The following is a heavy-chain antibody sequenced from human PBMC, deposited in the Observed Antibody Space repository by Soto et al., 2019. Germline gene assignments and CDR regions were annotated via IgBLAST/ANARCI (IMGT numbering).Heavy chain of an antibody. CDR3: ARGTRVRGIITNFDY. CDR1: GYTFTSFG. D-gene: IGHD3-10*01. CDR2: ITAYSGDT. Sequence: QVQLVQSGAEVKKPGASVKVSCKTSGYTFTSFGISWMRQAPGQGLEWMGWITAYSGDTNYAQKLQGRVSMTTDTSTNTAYMELRNLRSDDTAVYYCARGTRVRGIITNFDYWGQGTLVTVSS. V-gene: IGHV1-18*01. J-gene: IGHJ4*02.